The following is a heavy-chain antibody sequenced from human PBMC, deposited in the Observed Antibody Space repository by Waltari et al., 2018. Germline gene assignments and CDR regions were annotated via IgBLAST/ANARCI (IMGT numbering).Heavy chain of an antibody. V-gene: IGHV1-8*03. CDR3: ARGREIWSGPSDAFDI. CDR1: GYTFTSYD. D-gene: IGHD3-3*01. Sequence: QVQLVQSGAEVKKPGASVKVSCKASGYTFTSYDINWVRQATGHGLEWMGWMNPNSGNKGYAQKFQGRVTITRNTSISTAYMELSSLRSEDTAVYYCARGREIWSGPSDAFDIWGQGTMVTVSS. J-gene: IGHJ3*02. CDR2: MNPNSGNK.